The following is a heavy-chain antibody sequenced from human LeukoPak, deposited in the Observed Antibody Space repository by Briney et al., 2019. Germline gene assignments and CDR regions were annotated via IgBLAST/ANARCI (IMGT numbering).Heavy chain of an antibody. D-gene: IGHD3-10*01. CDR3: AREGSSHLWFGELLPSLFDY. CDR1: GGSISSSSYY. J-gene: IGHJ4*02. CDR2: IYYSGST. V-gene: IGHV4-39*02. Sequence: SETLSLTCTVSGGSISSSSYYWGWIRQPPGKGLEWIGSIYYSGSTYYNPSLKSRVTISVDTSKNQFSLKLSSVTAADTAVYYCAREGSSHLWFGELLPSLFDYWGQGTLVTVSS.